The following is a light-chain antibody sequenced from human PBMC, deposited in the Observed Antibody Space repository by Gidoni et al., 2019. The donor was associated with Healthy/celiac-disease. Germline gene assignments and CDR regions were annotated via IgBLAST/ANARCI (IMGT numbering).Light chain of an antibody. V-gene: IGKV3-11*01. CDR2: DAS. CDR1: QSVSSY. J-gene: IGKJ4*01. CDR3: QQRSNWPT. Sequence: DIVLTQSPATLSLSPGERATLSCRASQSVSSYLAWYQPKPGQAPRLLIYDASNRANGIPARFSGSGSGTDFTLTISSLEPEDVAVYYCQQRSNWPTFGGXTKVEIK.